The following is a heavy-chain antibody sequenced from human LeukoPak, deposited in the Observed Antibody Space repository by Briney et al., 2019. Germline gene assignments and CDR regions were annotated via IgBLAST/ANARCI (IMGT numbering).Heavy chain of an antibody. Sequence: SGTLSLTCTVPGGSISSYYWSWIRQPPGKGLEWIGYIYTSGSTNYNPSLKSRVTISVDTSKNQFSLKLSSVTAADTAVYYCARLRGYSGYDVHYFDYWGQGTLVTVSS. CDR1: GGSISSYY. V-gene: IGHV4-4*09. J-gene: IGHJ4*02. CDR3: ARLRGYSGYDVHYFDY. CDR2: IYTSGST. D-gene: IGHD5-12*01.